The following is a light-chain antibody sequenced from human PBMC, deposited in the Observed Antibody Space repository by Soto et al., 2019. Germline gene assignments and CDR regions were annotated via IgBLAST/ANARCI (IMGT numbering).Light chain of an antibody. V-gene: IGLV2-23*01. Sequence: QSVLTQPASVSGSPGQSITISCTGTSSDVGSYNLVSWYQQHLGKAPKLMIYEGSKRPSGVSNRFSGSKSGNTASLTISGLQAEDVADYYGCSYAGSRTYVFGTATKVT. J-gene: IGLJ1*01. CDR1: SSDVGSYNL. CDR2: EGS. CDR3: CSYAGSRTYV.